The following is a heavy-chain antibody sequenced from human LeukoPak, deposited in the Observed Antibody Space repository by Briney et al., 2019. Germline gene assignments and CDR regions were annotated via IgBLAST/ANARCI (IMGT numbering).Heavy chain of an antibody. V-gene: IGHV3-23*01. D-gene: IGHD5-18*01. J-gene: IGHJ6*02. CDR2: INANSGAT. CDR1: GFAFSFFA. CDR3: AKGGYRYESPYYSMDA. Sequence: GALRLSCTASGFAFSFFAMSWLRQPPGKGLEWVSTINANSGATSYAASVRGRFTISRDNSKNKLYLQLNSLRAEDTAVYYCAKGGYRYESPYYSMDAWGQGTTVTVSS.